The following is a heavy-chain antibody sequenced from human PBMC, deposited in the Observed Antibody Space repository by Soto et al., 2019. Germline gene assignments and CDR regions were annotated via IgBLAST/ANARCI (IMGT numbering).Heavy chain of an antibody. D-gene: IGHD4-4*01. CDR1: GGSFSGYY. CDR3: ARALVRSVTKWSGGWFDP. Sequence: SETLSLTCAVYGGSFSGYYWRWIRQPPGKGLEWIGEINHSGSTNYNPSLKSRVTISVDTSKNQFSLKLSSVTAADTAVYYCARALVRSVTKWSGGWFDPWGQGTLVTVSS. V-gene: IGHV4-34*01. J-gene: IGHJ5*02. CDR2: INHSGST.